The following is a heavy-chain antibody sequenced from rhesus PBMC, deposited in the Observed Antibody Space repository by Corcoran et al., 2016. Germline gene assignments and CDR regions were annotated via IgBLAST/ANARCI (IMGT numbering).Heavy chain of an antibody. Sequence: QVQLQESGPGLVKPSETLSLTCAVSGYSISSNYWSWIRQPPGKGLEWIGYIYGSSGSTSYHPSLKSRVTISTDTSKNQFSLKLSSVTAADTAVYYCARETWDSSWTYGLDSWGQGVVVTVSS. CDR2: IYGSSGST. D-gene: IGHD6-13*01. V-gene: IGHV4-147*01. CDR1: GYSISSNY. CDR3: ARETWDSSWTYGLDS. J-gene: IGHJ6*01.